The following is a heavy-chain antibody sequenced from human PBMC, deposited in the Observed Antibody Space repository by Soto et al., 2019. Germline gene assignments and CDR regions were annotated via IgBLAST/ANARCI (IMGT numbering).Heavy chain of an antibody. D-gene: IGHD6-19*01. J-gene: IGHJ4*02. CDR3: AREQWPDTT. CDR1: GGSVSSGIYY. V-gene: IGHV4-61*01. CDR2: IYYSGST. Sequence: SETLSLTCSISGGSVSSGIYYWSWIRQPPGKGLEWIGYIYYSGSTNYNPSLKSRVTISLDTSENQISLKVSSVTAADTAVYYCAREQWPDTTWGQGTLVTVS.